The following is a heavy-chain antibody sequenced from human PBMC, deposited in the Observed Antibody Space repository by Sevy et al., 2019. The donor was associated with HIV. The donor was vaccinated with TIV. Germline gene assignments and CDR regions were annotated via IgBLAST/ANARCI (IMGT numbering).Heavy chain of an antibody. CDR2: IKQDGSEK. V-gene: IGHV3-7*01. CDR3: ARDSRRQLVGI. CDR1: GFTFSSYW. J-gene: IGHJ4*02. D-gene: IGHD6-13*01. Sequence: GGSLRLSCAASGFTFSSYWISWVRQAPGKGLEWVANIKQDGSEKYYVDSVKGRFTISRDNAKNSLYLQMNSLRAEDTAVYYCARDSRRQLVGIWGQGTLVTVSS.